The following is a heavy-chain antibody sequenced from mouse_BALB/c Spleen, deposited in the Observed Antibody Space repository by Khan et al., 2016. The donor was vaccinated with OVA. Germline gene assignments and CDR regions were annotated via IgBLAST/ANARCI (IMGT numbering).Heavy chain of an antibody. CDR1: GYSIASDYA. D-gene: IGHD1-1*01. CDR2: ISYSGNT. CDR3: ARVYGGDFDY. J-gene: IGHJ2*01. V-gene: IGHV3-2*02. Sequence: QLEESGPGLVKPSQSLSLTCTVTGYSIASDYAWNWIRQFPGNKLEWMGFISYSGNTNYNPSLKSRISITRTTSKNQFFLQLNSVTSEDKATYYCARVYGGDFDYWGQGTTLTVAS.